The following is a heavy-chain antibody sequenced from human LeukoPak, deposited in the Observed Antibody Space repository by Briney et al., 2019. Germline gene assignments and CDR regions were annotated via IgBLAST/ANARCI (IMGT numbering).Heavy chain of an antibody. Sequence: PGGSLRLSCVASGFSISNYWMGWVRQAPGKGLEWVANIKQDGSENYYVDSVKGRFTISRENAKNSLFLQMNSLRAEDTAVYFCARSQLLKFDAFNIWGQGTMVTVSS. CDR2: IKQDGSEN. CDR3: ARSQLLKFDAFNI. J-gene: IGHJ3*02. V-gene: IGHV3-7*04. CDR1: GFSISNYW.